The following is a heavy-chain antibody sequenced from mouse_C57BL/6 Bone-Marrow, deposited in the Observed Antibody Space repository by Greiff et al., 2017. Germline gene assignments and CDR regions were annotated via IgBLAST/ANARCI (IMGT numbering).Heavy chain of an antibody. CDR2: IDPSDSYT. Sequence: QVQLQQPGAELVRPGTSVKLSCKASGYTFTSYWMHWVKQRPGQGLEWIGVIDPSDSYTNYNQKFKGKATLTVDTSSSTAYMQLSSLTSEDSAVYYCARGGNEDYAMDYWGQGTSVTVSS. J-gene: IGHJ4*01. CDR1: GYTFTSYW. CDR3: ARGGNEDYAMDY. V-gene: IGHV1-59*01.